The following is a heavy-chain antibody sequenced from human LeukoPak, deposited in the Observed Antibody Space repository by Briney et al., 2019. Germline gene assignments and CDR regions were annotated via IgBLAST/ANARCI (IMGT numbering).Heavy chain of an antibody. J-gene: IGHJ4*02. Sequence: PGGSLRLSCAASGFTFSSYSMNWVRQAPGKGLEWVSSISSSSSYIYYADSVKGRFTISRDNSKNTLYLQMNSLRAEDTAVYYCAKEAGRITLGGVIVFPDYWGQGTLVTVSS. D-gene: IGHD3-16*02. CDR2: ISSSSSYI. CDR1: GFTFSSYS. V-gene: IGHV3-21*01. CDR3: AKEAGRITLGGVIVFPDY.